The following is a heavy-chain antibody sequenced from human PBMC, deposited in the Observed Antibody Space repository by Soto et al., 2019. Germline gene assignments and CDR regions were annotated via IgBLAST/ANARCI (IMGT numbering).Heavy chain of an antibody. V-gene: IGHV1-69*12. J-gene: IGHJ6*02. D-gene: IGHD3-3*01. CDR1: GGTFSSYA. Sequence: QVQLVQSGAEVKKPGSSVKVSCKASGGTFSSYAISWVRQAPGQGLEWMGVIIPIFGTANYAQKFQGRGTNTANEPRSRAYGELSRPRSEDTGVSYCVTVFARYYDFWSRYAVHSYYSGMDVWGHGSTVTVSS. CDR3: VTVFARYYDFWSRYAVHSYYSGMDV. CDR2: IIPIFGTA.